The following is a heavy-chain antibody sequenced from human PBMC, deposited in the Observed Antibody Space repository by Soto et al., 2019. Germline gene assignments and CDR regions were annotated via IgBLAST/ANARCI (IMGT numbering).Heavy chain of an antibody. CDR1: GYTFTSYY. D-gene: IGHD3-9*01. CDR3: ARGRSTEELRYFDLSGPDNWFDP. CDR2: INPSGGST. Sequence: ASVKVSFKASGYTFTSYYMHWLRQAPGQGVEGMGIINPSGGSTSYAQKFQGRVTMTRDTSTSTVYMELSSLRSEDTAVYYCARGRSTEELRYFDLSGPDNWFDPWGQGTLVTAPQ. J-gene: IGHJ5*02. V-gene: IGHV1-46*01.